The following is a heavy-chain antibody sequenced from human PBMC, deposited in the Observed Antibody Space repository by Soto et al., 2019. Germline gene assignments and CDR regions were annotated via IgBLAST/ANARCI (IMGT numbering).Heavy chain of an antibody. CDR1: GGTFSSYA. D-gene: IGHD6-6*01. Sequence: GASVKVSCKASGGTFSSYAISWVRQAPGQGLEWMGGIIPIFGTANYAQKFQGRVTITADESTSTAYMELSSLRSEDTAVYYCARGLDSSSSMFQVYNPSNYWGQGTLVTVSS. CDR2: IIPIFGTA. J-gene: IGHJ4*02. CDR3: ARGLDSSSSMFQVYNPSNY. V-gene: IGHV1-69*13.